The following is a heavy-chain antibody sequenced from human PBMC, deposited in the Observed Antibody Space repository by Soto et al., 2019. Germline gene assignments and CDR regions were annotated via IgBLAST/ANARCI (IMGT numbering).Heavy chain of an antibody. D-gene: IGHD3-16*01. Sequence: QVTLKESGPVLVNPTETLTLRCTVSGLSITDSEMGVSWIRQPPGKALEWLAHIDSSGEKSYRTFLKSRLTISQDTSKSQIVLIMTNLDPADTATYYCARRHLAVAVSPWFDPWGQGILVTVSS. CDR3: ARRHLAVAVSPWFDP. CDR1: GLSITDSEMG. J-gene: IGHJ5*02. CDR2: IDSSGEK. V-gene: IGHV2-26*01.